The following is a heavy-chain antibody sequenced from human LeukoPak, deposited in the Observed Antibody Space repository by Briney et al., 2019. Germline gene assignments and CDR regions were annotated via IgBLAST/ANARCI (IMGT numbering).Heavy chain of an antibody. V-gene: IGHV3-30-3*01. CDR1: GFTFSSYA. Sequence: PGRSLRLSCAASGFTFSSYAMHWVRQAPGKGLEWVAVISYEGNNKYYADSVKGRFTISRDNSKNTLYLQMNSLRAEDTAVYYCARDHYYGSGSRDGFDIWGQGTMVTVSS. CDR2: ISYEGNNK. J-gene: IGHJ3*02. CDR3: ARDHYYGSGSRDGFDI. D-gene: IGHD3-10*01.